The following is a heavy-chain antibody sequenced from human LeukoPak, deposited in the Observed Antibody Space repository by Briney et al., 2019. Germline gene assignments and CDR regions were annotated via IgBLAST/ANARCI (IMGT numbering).Heavy chain of an antibody. J-gene: IGHJ6*03. CDR2: IYYSGST. CDR3: ARGDAGTDYYYYXDV. Sequence: SETLSLTCTVSGGSISSGSYYWSWIRQPPGKGLEWIGYIYYSGSTNYKSSLKSRVTISVDTSKNQFSLKLSSVTAADTAVYYCARGDAGTDYYYYXDVWXXXTTXTIS. D-gene: IGHD3-10*01. V-gene: IGHV4-61*01. CDR1: GGSISSGSYY.